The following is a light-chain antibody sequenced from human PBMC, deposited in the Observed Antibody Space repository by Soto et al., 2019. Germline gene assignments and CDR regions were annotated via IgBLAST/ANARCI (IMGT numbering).Light chain of an antibody. CDR3: ETWDCNAGV. J-gene: IGLJ3*02. V-gene: IGLV4-60*02. Sequence: QPVLTQPSSASASLGSSVKLTCTLSSGHSRNIIAWHQQKAGKAPRYLMKIEGSGAYSKGSGVPDRFSGSSSGADRHLTISNLQFEDESDYYCETWDCNAGVFGGGTKLTVL. CDR1: SGHSRNI. CDR2: IEGSGAY.